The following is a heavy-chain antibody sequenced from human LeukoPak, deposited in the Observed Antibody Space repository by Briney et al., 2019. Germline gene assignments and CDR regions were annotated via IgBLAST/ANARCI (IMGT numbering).Heavy chain of an antibody. CDR3: ARGYSSSWLFDA. V-gene: IGHV4-4*07. Sequence: PSETLSLTCTVSGGSISSYYWSWIRQPAGEGLEWIGRLHTSGSTHYNPSLKSRVTMSVDTSKKQFSLKLSSVTAADTAVYYCARGYSSSWLFDAWGQGTLVTVSS. CDR2: LHTSGST. D-gene: IGHD6-13*01. J-gene: IGHJ5*02. CDR1: GGSISSYY.